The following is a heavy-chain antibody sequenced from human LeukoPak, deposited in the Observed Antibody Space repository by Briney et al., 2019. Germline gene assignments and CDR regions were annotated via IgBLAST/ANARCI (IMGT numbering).Heavy chain of an antibody. V-gene: IGHV3-23*01. CDR2: ISGNVDST. J-gene: IGHJ3*02. D-gene: IGHD1-1*01. CDR3: VRGNAGPDI. Sequence: GGSLRLSCAASGXTFSNYAMSWVRQTPGKGLEWVSGISGNVDSTFYADSVKGRFTISRDNAENTLYLQMNSLRAEDTAVYYCVRGNAGPDIWGPGTMVTVSS. CDR1: GXTFSNYA.